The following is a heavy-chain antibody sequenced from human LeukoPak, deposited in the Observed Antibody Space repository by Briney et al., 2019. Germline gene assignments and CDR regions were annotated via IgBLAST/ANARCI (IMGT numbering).Heavy chain of an antibody. V-gene: IGHV1-69*06. CDR2: IIPTFGTA. D-gene: IGHD3-22*01. J-gene: IGHJ1*01. CDR3: ATAPMIVVVKSVFQH. Sequence: SVKVSCKASGGTFSSYAISWVRQAPGQGLEWMGGIIPTFGTANYAQKFQGRVTMTEDTSTDTAYMELSSLRSEDTAVYYCATAPMIVVVKSVFQHWGQGTLVTVSS. CDR1: GGTFSSYA.